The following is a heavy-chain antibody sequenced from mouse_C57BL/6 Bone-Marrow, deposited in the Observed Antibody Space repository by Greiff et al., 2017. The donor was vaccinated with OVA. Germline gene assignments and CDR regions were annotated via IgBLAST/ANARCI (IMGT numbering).Heavy chain of an antibody. V-gene: IGHV5-4*01. CDR1: GFTFSSYA. CDR2: ISDGGSYT. CDR3: AKESLDYYGSSRYFDV. D-gene: IGHD1-1*01. Sequence: EVQVVESGGGLVKPGGSLKLSCAASGFTFSSYAMSWVRQTPEKRLEWVATISDGGSYTYYPDNVKGRFTISRDNAKNNLYLQMSHLKSEDTAMYYCAKESLDYYGSSRYFDVWGTGTTVTVSS. J-gene: IGHJ1*03.